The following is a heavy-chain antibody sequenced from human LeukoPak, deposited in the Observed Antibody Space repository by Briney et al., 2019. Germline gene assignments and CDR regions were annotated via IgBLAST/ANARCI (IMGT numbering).Heavy chain of an antibody. CDR1: GGTFSSYA. J-gene: IGHJ3*02. Sequence: ASVKVSCKASGGTFSSYAISWVRQAPGQGLEWMGGIIPIFGTANYAQKFQGRVTMTRDTSISTAYMELSRLRSDDTAVYYCARDTQNAFDIWGQGTMVTVSS. V-gene: IGHV1-69*05. CDR3: ARDTQNAFDI. CDR2: IIPIFGTA.